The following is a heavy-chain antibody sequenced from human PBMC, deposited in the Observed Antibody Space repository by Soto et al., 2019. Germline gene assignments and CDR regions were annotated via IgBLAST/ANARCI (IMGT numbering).Heavy chain of an antibody. D-gene: IGHD3-9*01. J-gene: IGHJ6*04. CDR1: GYTFTSYG. Sequence: ASAKVSCKASGYTFTSYGISWVRQAPGQGLEWMGWISAYNGNTNYAQKLQGRVTITTDTSTSTAYMELRSLRSDDTAVYYCARGESGSDILTPYYYYGREVWGKGTTVNVSS. CDR3: ARGESGSDILTPYYYYGREV. CDR2: ISAYNGNT. V-gene: IGHV1-18*04.